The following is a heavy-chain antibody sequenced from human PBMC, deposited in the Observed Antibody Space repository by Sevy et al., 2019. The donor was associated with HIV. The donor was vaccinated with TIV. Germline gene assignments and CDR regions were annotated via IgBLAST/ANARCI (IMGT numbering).Heavy chain of an antibody. CDR3: ARDQLGSIDY. CDR2: VSSDGSEI. J-gene: IGHJ4*02. D-gene: IGHD7-27*01. Sequence: GGSLRLSCAVSGFTFSTYAMHWVRQAPGKGLECVAIVSSDGSEINYADSVKGRFTISRDNSRNTLYLQMNILRTEDTALYYCARDQLGSIDYWGQGTLVTVSS. CDR1: GFTFSTYA. V-gene: IGHV3-30-3*01.